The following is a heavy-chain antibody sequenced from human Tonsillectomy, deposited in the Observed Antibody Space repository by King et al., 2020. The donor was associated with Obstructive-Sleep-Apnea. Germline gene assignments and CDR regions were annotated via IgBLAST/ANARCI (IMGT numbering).Heavy chain of an antibody. CDR2: LIWKGGSR. V-gene: IGHV3-9*01. CDR1: GFTFDDYA. J-gene: IGHJ4*02. D-gene: IGHD3-9*01. Sequence: VQLLESGGGLAQPGRSLRLSCAASGFTFDDYAMHWVRQAPGKGLAWVSGLIWKGGSRGYSDSVKGRFTISRDNAKSSLYLQMNSLRAEDTALYYCAKDISYDILTGDFDYWGQGTLVTVSS. CDR3: AKDISYDILTGDFDY.